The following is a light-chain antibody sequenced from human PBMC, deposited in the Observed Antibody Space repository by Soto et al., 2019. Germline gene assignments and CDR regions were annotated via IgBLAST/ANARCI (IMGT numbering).Light chain of an antibody. V-gene: IGLV2-14*01. CDR2: DVS. Sequence: LTQPASVSGSPGQSITISCTGTSSDVGGYNYVSWYQQHPGKAPKLMIYDVSNRPSGVSNRFSGSKSGNTASLTISGLQAEDEADYYCSSYTSSSTSYVFGTGTKVTV. CDR3: SSYTSSSTSYV. CDR1: SSDVGGYNY. J-gene: IGLJ1*01.